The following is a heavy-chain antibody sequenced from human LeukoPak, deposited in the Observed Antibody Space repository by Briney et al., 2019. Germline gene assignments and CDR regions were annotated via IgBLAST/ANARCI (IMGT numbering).Heavy chain of an antibody. Sequence: ASVKVSCKASGYTFTSYGISWVRQAPGQGLKWMGWISAYNGNTNYAQKLQGRVTMTTDTSTSTAYMELRSLRSDDTAVYYCARDRALFEPVRGVIKEFDPWGQGTLVTVSS. CDR3: ARDRALFEPVRGVIKEFDP. CDR2: ISAYNGNT. CDR1: GYTFTSYG. J-gene: IGHJ5*02. D-gene: IGHD3-10*01. V-gene: IGHV1-18*01.